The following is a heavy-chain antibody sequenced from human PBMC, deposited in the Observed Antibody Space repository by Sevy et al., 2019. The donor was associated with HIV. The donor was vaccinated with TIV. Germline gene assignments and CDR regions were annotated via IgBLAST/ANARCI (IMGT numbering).Heavy chain of an antibody. Sequence: ASVQVSCKASGGTFSSYGISWEGQATRRGVEWMGGIIPILGTVNYEQKFHGRVTITADESTKTAYMELSSLRAEDTAVYYCARGGGNGGYYFDFWGQETLVTVSS. CDR1: GGTFSSYG. V-gene: IGHV1-69*13. J-gene: IGHJ4*02. CDR3: ARGGGNGGYYFDF. CDR2: IIPILGTV. D-gene: IGHD2-8*01.